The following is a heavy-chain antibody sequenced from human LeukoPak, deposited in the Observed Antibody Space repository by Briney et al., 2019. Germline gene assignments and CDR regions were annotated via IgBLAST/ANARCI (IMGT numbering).Heavy chain of an antibody. V-gene: IGHV3-23*01. CDR2: ISGSGGST. D-gene: IGHD1-14*01. CDR3: AKTSTPETSIVHFDS. CDR1: GFTFSSYS. Sequence: PGGSLRLSCAASGFTFSSYSMNWVRQAPGKGLEWVSSISGSGGSTYYADSVKGRFTISRDNSKRTLYLQMIGLRAEDTAVFYCAKTSTPETSIVHFDSWGPGTLVTVSS. J-gene: IGHJ4*02.